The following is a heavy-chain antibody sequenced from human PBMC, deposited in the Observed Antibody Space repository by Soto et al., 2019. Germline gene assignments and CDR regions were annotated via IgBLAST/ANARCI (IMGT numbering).Heavy chain of an antibody. D-gene: IGHD6-13*01. CDR3: AKDAAMVSSTFNYFDY. J-gene: IGHJ4*02. V-gene: IGHV3-23*01. CDR2: IGGSGGYK. CDR1: GFFFSSYA. Sequence: GGSLRLSCAASGFFFSSYAMSWVRQAPGKGLEWVSGIGGSGGYKSYADSVKRRFTISRDNSKNTLYLQMESLGAEDTAVYYCAKDAAMVSSTFNYFDYWGQGTLVTVSS.